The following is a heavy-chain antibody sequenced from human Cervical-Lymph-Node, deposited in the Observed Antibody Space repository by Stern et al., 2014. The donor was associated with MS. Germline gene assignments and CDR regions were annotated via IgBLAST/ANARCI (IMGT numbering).Heavy chain of an antibody. V-gene: IGHV3-30*18. CDR2: ISYDGSNK. J-gene: IGHJ4*02. D-gene: IGHD4-17*01. Sequence: MQLVESGGGVVQPGRSLRLSCAASGFTFSSYGMHWVRQAPGKGLEWVAVISYDGSNKYYADSVKGRFTISRDNSKNTLYLQMNSLRAEDTAVYYCAKGYTVTTVYYWGQGTLVTVSS. CDR1: GFTFSSYG. CDR3: AKGYTVTTVYY.